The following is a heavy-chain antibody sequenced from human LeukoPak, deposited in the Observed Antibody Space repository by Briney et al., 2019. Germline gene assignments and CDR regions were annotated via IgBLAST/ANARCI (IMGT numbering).Heavy chain of an antibody. J-gene: IGHJ6*03. CDR3: ARGRAPKHYYYYYYMDV. V-gene: IGHV4-34*01. CDR1: GGSFSGYY. Sequence: SETLSLTCAVYGGSFSGYYWSWIRQPPGKGLEWIGEINHSGSTNYNPSLKSRVTISVDTSKNQFSLKLSSVTAADTAVYYCARGRAPKHYYYYYYMDVWGKGTTVTVSS. CDR2: INHSGST.